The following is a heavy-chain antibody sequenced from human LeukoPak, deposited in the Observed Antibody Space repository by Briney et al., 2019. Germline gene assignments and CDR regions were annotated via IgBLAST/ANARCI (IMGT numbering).Heavy chain of an antibody. CDR1: VRPISSYY. J-gene: IGHJ3*01. Sequence: SDTLSLTYTVSVRPISSYYWNWIRQPPGKGLECIGYIHYSGSTNYNPSLKSQVTISVSPTKNQFSLNLGSVTVADTAGYFCASARKFTCSYLQVFDLWAQGTMVGVS. CDR2: IHYSGST. CDR3: ASARKFTCSYLQVFDL. D-gene: IGHD5-18*01. V-gene: IGHV4-59*07.